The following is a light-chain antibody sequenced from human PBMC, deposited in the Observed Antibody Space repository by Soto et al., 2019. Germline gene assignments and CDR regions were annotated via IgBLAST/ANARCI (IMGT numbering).Light chain of an antibody. CDR1: QSVSSSY. CDR3: QQYGSSPRT. V-gene: IGKV3-20*01. CDR2: GAS. Sequence: EIVLTQSPGTLSLSPGERATLSCRASQSVSSSYLAWYQQEPGQAPRLLIYGASSRATGIPDRFSGSGSGTDFTLTISRLEPEDFEVYYCQQYGSSPRTFGQGTKVDIK. J-gene: IGKJ1*01.